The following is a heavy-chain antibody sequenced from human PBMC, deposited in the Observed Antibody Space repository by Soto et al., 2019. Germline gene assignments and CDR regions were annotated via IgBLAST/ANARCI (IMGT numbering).Heavy chain of an antibody. D-gene: IGHD3-3*01. CDR1: GYTFSDYY. CDR2: IDTSGTKI. V-gene: IGHV3-11*01. Sequence: QVQLVESGGDLVKPGGSLRLSCTASGYTFSDYYMSWIRQAAGKGLEWISYIDTSGTKIYYADSGKGRFTITRDNAKNSLYLEMNSLRDEDTAVYYCASHYDMWSGYLSPVDYWGQGTLVTVSS. J-gene: IGHJ4*02. CDR3: ASHYDMWSGYLSPVDY.